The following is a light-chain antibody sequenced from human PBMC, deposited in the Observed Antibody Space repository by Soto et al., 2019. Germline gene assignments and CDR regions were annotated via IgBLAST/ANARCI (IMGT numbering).Light chain of an antibody. CDR2: DAS. CDR1: QSVSSY. Sequence: EIVLTQSPATLSLSPGERATLSCRASQSVSSYLAWYQQKPGQAPRLLIYDASNRATGIPARFSGSGSGTDCTLTIGSLEPEDFAIYYCRQRSNWPPVTFGGGTKVEIK. J-gene: IGKJ4*01. CDR3: RQRSNWPPVT. V-gene: IGKV3-11*01.